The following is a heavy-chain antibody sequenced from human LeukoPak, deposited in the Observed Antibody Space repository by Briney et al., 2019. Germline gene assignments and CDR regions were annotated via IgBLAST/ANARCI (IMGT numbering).Heavy chain of an antibody. Sequence: GASVKVSCKASGYTFTSYDINWVRQATGQGLEWMGWMNPNSGNTGYAQKFQGRVTMTRNTSISTAYMELSSLRSEDTAVYYCARGQDESLYLDYCSSTSCYNPWGQGTLVTVSS. D-gene: IGHD2-2*02. J-gene: IGHJ5*02. CDR1: GYTFTSYD. CDR2: MNPNSGNT. CDR3: ARGQDESLYLDYCSSTSCYNP. V-gene: IGHV1-8*01.